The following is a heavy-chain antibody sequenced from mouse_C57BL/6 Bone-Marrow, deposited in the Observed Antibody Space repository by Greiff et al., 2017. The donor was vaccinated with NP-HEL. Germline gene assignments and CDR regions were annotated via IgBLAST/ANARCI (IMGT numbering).Heavy chain of an antibody. CDR3: ARYLGNGNYYFGY. D-gene: IGHD2-1*01. J-gene: IGHJ2*01. CDR2: IHPNSGST. Sequence: QVQLQQPGAELVKPGASVKLSCKASGYTFTSYWMHWVKQRPGQGLEWIGMIHPNSGSTNYNEKFKSKATLTVDKSSSTAYMQLSSLTSEDSAVYYCARYLGNGNYYFGYWGQGTTLTVSS. V-gene: IGHV1-64*01. CDR1: GYTFTSYW.